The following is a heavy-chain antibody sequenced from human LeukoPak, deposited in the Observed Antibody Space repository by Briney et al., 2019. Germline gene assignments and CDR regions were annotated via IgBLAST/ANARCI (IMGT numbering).Heavy chain of an antibody. Sequence: GGSLRLSCAASGSTFSSYGMHWVRQAPGKGLEWVAVISYDGSNKYYADSVKGRFTISRDNSKNTLYLQMNSLRAEDTAVFYCAKGGLELATWFDYWGQGTLVTVSS. CDR1: GSTFSSYG. V-gene: IGHV3-30*18. D-gene: IGHD3-10*01. J-gene: IGHJ4*02. CDR3: AKGGLELATWFDY. CDR2: ISYDGSNK.